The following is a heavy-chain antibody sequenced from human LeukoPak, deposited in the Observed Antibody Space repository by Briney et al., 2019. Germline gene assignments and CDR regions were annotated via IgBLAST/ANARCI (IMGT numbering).Heavy chain of an antibody. CDR2: INPNSGDT. D-gene: IGHD2-2*01. CDR1: GYTFTSYY. CDR3: ARDYCSSTSCLFDY. Sequence: ASVKVSCKASGYTFTSYYMHWVRQAPGQGLEWMGRINPNSGDTNYAQKFQGRVTMTRDTSISTAYMELSRLRSDDAAVYYCARDYCSSTSCLFDYWGQGTLVTVSS. J-gene: IGHJ4*02. V-gene: IGHV1-2*06.